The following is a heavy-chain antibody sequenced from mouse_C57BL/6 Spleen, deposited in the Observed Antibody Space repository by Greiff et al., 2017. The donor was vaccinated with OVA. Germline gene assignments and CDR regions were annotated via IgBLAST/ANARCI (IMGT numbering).Heavy chain of an antibody. D-gene: IGHD1-1*01. CDR1: GYTFTDYE. CDR3: TRGLIKAYGSSPFDY. CDR2: IDPETGGT. V-gene: IGHV1-15*01. Sequence: VQPQQSGAELVRPGASVTLSCKASGYTFTDYEMHWVKQTPVHGLEWIGAIDPETGGTAYNQKFKGKAILTADKSPSTAYMELRSLTSEDSAIYYFTRGLIKAYGSSPFDYWGQGTTLTVSS. J-gene: IGHJ2*01.